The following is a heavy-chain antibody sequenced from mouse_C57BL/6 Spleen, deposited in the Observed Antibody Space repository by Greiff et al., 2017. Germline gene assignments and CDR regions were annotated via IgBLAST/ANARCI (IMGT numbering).Heavy chain of an antibody. CDR3: ARLLRSYAMDY. V-gene: IGHV5-17*01. D-gene: IGHD1-1*01. Sequence: EVQVVESGGGLVKPGGSLKLSCAASGFTFSDYGMHWVRQAPEKGLEWVAYISSGSSTIYYADTVKGRFTISRDNAKNTLFLQMTSLRSEDTAMYYCARLLRSYAMDYWGQGTSVTVSS. J-gene: IGHJ4*01. CDR2: ISSGSSTI. CDR1: GFTFSDYG.